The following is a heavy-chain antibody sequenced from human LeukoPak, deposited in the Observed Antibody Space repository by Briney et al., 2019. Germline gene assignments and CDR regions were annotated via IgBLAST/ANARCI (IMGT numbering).Heavy chain of an antibody. CDR1: GGSINSYY. CDR2: IHYTGST. Sequence: SETLSLTCTVSGGSINSYYWSWIRQPPGKGLECIGYIHYTGSTNYNPSLKSRVTISVDTSKNQFSLKLSSVTAADTAVYYCARSGDFWSGWGYNWFDPWGQGTLVTVSS. CDR3: ARSGDFWSGWGYNWFDP. J-gene: IGHJ5*02. D-gene: IGHD3-3*01. V-gene: IGHV4-59*01.